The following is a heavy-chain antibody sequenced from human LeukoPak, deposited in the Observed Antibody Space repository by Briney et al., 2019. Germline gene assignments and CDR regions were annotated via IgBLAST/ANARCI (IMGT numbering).Heavy chain of an antibody. D-gene: IGHD1-1*01. CDR1: GGTFSSYT. J-gene: IGHJ6*02. CDR3: ARVPPNVYYGMDV. V-gene: IGHV1-69*02. CDR2: IIPIPGIA. Sequence: GASVKVSCKASGGTFSSYTISWVRQAPGQGLEWMGRIIPIPGIANYAQKFQGRVTITADKSTSRAYMELSSLRSEDTAVYYCARVPPNVYYGMDVWGQGTTVTVSS.